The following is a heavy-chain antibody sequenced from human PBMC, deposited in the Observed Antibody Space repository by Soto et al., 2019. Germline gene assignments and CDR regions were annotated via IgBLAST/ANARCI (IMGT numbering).Heavy chain of an antibody. CDR1: GGSFSGYY. Sequence: PSETLSLTCAVYGGSFSGYYWTWIRPPPGKGLEWIGEINHSGSTNYTPSLKSRVTISVDTSKNQFSLKLSSVTAADTATYYCARMIFGRNVYYFDYWGQGTLVTVSS. V-gene: IGHV4-34*01. J-gene: IGHJ4*02. CDR3: ARMIFGRNVYYFDY. CDR2: INHSGST. D-gene: IGHD3-3*01.